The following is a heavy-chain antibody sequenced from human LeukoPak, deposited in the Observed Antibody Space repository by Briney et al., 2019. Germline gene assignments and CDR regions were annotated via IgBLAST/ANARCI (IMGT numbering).Heavy chain of an antibody. V-gene: IGHV3-23*01. CDR3: AKNYAAGNALYDY. J-gene: IGHJ4*02. Sequence: GGSLRLSCAASGSSFDTYAMTWVRQAPGRGLEWVSAIDGSGRYIYYRDSVQGRFTISRDNSRNTLFLQLNSLTADDSAVYYCAKNYAAGNALYDYWGQGVLVTVSS. CDR2: IDGSGRYI. CDR1: GSSFDTYA. D-gene: IGHD3-10*01.